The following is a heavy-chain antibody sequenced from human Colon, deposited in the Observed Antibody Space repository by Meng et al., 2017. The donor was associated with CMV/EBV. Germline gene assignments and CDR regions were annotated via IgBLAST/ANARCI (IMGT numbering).Heavy chain of an antibody. CDR1: GFSVSNTY. Sequence: GESLKISCAASGFSVSNTYMNWVRQAPGKGLEWVSSISSSSSYIYYADSVKGRFTISRDNAKNSLYLQMNSLRAEDTAVYYCARDGSIVGAHWGQGTLVTVSS. J-gene: IGHJ4*02. V-gene: IGHV3-21*01. CDR2: ISSSSSYI. D-gene: IGHD1-26*01. CDR3: ARDGSIVGAH.